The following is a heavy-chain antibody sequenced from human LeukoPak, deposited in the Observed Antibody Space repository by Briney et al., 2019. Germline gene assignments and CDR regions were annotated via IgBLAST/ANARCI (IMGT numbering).Heavy chain of an antibody. V-gene: IGHV5-51*01. J-gene: IGHJ5*01. D-gene: IGHD6-13*01. CDR2: IYPDDSDT. CDR3: AIGRGGQQLGDS. CDR1: EYGFPNYC. Sequence: GESLKISCKHSEYGFPNYCIGWVRQMPGKGLEWMGIIYPDDSDTRYSPSFQGQVTISADRSINTAYLQWSSLKAADTAMYYCAIGRGGQQLGDSWGQGTLVIVSS.